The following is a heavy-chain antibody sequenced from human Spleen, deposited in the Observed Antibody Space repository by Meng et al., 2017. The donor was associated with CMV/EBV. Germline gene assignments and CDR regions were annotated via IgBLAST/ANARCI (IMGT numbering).Heavy chain of an antibody. CDR3: ARVEMTISWAFDY. CDR2: IYPGDSDT. J-gene: IGHJ4*02. Sequence: GGSLRLSCKGSGYSFNNNWIGWVRQMPGKGLEWMGIIYPGDSDTRYSPSFQGQVTISVDKSISTAFLRWTSLKPSDTAVYYCARVEMTISWAFDYWGQGTLVTVSS. D-gene: IGHD5-24*01. CDR1: GYSFNNNW. V-gene: IGHV5-51*01.